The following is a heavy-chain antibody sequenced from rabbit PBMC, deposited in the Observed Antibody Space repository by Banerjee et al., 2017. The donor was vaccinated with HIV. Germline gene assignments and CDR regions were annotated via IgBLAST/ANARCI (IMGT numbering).Heavy chain of an antibody. CDR2: IYAGSSGST. Sequence: QSLEESGGDLVKPGASLTLTCTASGFSFSSSYYMCWVRQAPGKGLEWIACIYAGSSGSTAYASWAKGRFTISKTSSTTVTLQMTSLTAADTATYFCARDYSGATRFKLWGQGTLVTVS. CDR3: ARDYSGATRFKL. D-gene: IGHD4-1*01. J-gene: IGHJ4*01. V-gene: IGHV1S40*01. CDR1: GFSFSSSYY.